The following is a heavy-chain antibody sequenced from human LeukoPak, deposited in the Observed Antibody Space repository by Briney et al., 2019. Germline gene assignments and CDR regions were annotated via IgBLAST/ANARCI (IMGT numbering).Heavy chain of an antibody. CDR2: ISSSSSYI. CDR3: AGNRCSGGSCYPTDY. V-gene: IGHV3-21*01. J-gene: IGHJ4*02. CDR1: GFTPSGSA. Sequence: GGSLRLSCAASGFTPSGSAMHWVRQAPGKGLEWVSSISSSSSYIYYADSVKGRFTISRDNAKNSLYLQMNSLRAEDTAVYYCAGNRCSGGSCYPTDYWGQGTLVTVSS. D-gene: IGHD2-15*01.